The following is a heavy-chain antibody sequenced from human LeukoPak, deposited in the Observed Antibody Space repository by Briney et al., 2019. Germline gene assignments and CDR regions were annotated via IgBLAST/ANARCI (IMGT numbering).Heavy chain of an antibody. CDR2: MSPNSGNT. V-gene: IGHV1-8*01. CDR1: GYTFTSYD. J-gene: IGHJ2*01. CDR3: TSGPPEWGFDL. D-gene: IGHD1-14*01. Sequence: ASVKVSCKASGYTFTSYDINWVRQATGQGLEWMGWMSPNSGNTGYAQKFQGRVTMTRDTSISTAYMELNSLRSEDTAVYYCTSGPPEWGFDLWDRGTLVTVSS.